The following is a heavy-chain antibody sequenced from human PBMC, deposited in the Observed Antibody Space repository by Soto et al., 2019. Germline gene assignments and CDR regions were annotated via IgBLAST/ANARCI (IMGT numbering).Heavy chain of an antibody. Sequence: PSETLSLTCTVSGGSISSGDYYWSWIRQPPGKGLEWIGYIYYSGSTYYNPSLKSRVTISVDTSKNQFSLKLSSVTAADTAVYYCARATAYYYDSSGYPGYWFDPWGQGTLVTVS. CDR2: IYYSGST. V-gene: IGHV4-30-4*01. J-gene: IGHJ5*02. CDR3: ARATAYYYDSSGYPGYWFDP. CDR1: GGSISSGDYY. D-gene: IGHD3-22*01.